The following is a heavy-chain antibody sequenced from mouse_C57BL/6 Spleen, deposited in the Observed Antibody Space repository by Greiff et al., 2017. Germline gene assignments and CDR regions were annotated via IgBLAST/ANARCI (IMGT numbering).Heavy chain of an antibody. CDR3: ARTAAQARPYAMDY. D-gene: IGHD3-2*02. Sequence: QVQLKQSGPELVKPGASVKISCKASGYTFTDYYINWVKQRPGQGLEWIGWIFPGSGSTYYNEKFKGKATLTVDKSSSTTYMLLSSLTSEDSAVYFCARTAAQARPYAMDYWGQGTSVTVSS. V-gene: IGHV1-75*01. J-gene: IGHJ4*01. CDR2: IFPGSGST. CDR1: GYTFTDYY.